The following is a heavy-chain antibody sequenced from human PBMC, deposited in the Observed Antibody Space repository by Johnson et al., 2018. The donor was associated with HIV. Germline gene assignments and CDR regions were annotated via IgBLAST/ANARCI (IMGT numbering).Heavy chain of an antibody. Sequence: VQLVESGGGVVRPGGSLRLSCVASGVTFDDYGMSWVRQTPGKGLEWVSGINWNGGRTGYTDSVKGRFTISRDNAKNTLYLHMNSLRAEDTAVYYCAREVDGFDIWGQGTMVTVSS. J-gene: IGHJ3*02. V-gene: IGHV3-20*04. CDR1: GVTFDDYG. CDR3: AREVDGFDI. CDR2: INWNGGRT.